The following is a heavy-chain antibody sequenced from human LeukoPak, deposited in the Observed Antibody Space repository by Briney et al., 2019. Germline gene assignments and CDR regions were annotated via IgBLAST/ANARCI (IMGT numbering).Heavy chain of an antibody. CDR1: GFTFSSYW. V-gene: IGHV3-7*01. CDR2: IKQDGSEK. Sequence: PGGALRLSCAASGFTFSSYWMSWVRQAPGKGLEWVANIKQDGSEKYYVDSVRGRFTISRDNAKNSLYLKMNSLRAEDTAVYYCARGLRFLEWLSLEYNWFDPWGQGTLVTVSS. J-gene: IGHJ5*02. CDR3: ARGLRFLEWLSLEYNWFDP. D-gene: IGHD3-3*01.